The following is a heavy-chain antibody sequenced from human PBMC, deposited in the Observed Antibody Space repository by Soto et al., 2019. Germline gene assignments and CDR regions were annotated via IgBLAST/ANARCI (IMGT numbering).Heavy chain of an antibody. Sequence: PSETLSLTCAVSGASISGSYYYWACLRHSPGKGPEWIGSVFYTGFTSYTPSLESRVSVSVDTSKSQFYLKLSAVTAADTAVYYCATSQKGYNWNYFDHWGQGALVTVSS. CDR2: VFYTGFT. V-gene: IGHV4-39*01. J-gene: IGHJ4*02. CDR1: GASISGSYYY. CDR3: ATSQKGYNWNYFDH. D-gene: IGHD1-20*01.